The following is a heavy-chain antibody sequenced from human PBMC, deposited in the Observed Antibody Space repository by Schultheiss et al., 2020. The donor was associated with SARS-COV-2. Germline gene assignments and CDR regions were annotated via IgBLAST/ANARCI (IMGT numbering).Heavy chain of an antibody. J-gene: IGHJ6*03. CDR1: GGSISSYY. D-gene: IGHD3-10*01. Sequence: SQTLSLTCTVSGGSISSYYWSWIRQPAAKGLEWIGRIYTSGSTNYNPSLKSRVTMSVDRSKNQFSLKLTSVTAADTAVYYCARLRGTMVRERGFRTAYYYYYMDVWGKGTTVTVSS. CDR3: ARLRGTMVRERGFRTAYYYYYMDV. CDR2: IYTSGST. V-gene: IGHV4-4*07.